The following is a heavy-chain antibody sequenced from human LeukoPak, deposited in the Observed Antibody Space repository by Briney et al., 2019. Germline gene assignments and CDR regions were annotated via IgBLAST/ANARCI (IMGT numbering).Heavy chain of an antibody. J-gene: IGHJ6*03. CDR2: MNPNSGNT. D-gene: IGHD2-2*02. CDR3: ATEGSDTVVVPAVIDYYYYYYMDV. CDR1: GYTFTSYD. Sequence: ASVKVSCKASGYTFTSYDINWVRQATGQGLEWMGWMNPNSGNTGYAQKFQGRVTMTRNTSISTAYMELSSLRSEDTAVYYCATEGSDTVVVPAVIDYYYYYYMDVWGKGTTVTVSS. V-gene: IGHV1-8*01.